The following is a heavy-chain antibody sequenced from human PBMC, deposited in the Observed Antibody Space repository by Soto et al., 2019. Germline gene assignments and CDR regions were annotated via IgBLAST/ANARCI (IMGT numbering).Heavy chain of an antibody. D-gene: IGHD3-9*01. CDR2: ISYDGSNK. CDR1: VFTFSIYA. J-gene: IGHJ4*02. V-gene: IGHV3-30-3*01. CDR3: ARDRYDILTGYLY. Sequence: WGALIVACASSVFTFSIYAMGWVRQAPGKGLEWVAVISYDGSNKYYADSVKGRFTISRDNSKNTLYLQMNSLRAEDTAVYYCARDRYDILTGYLYWGQGTMVTVSS.